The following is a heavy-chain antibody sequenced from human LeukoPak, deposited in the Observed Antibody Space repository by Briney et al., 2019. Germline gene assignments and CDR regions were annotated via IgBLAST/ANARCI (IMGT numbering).Heavy chain of an antibody. V-gene: IGHV3-48*01. CDR1: GFTFSSYS. Sequence: GGSLRLSCAASGFTFSSYSMNWVRQAPGKGLEWVSYISSSSSTIYYADSVKGRFTISRDNSKNTLYLQMNSLRAEDTAVYYCAKGGYSSGWYDYYYYYMDVWGKGTTVTVSS. J-gene: IGHJ6*03. CDR3: AKGGYSSGWYDYYYYYMDV. D-gene: IGHD6-19*01. CDR2: ISSSSSTI.